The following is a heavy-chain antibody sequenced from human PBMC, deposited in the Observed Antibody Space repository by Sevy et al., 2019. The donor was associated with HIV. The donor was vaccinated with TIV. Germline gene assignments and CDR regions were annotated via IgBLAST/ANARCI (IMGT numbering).Heavy chain of an antibody. CDR2: IKQDGSEK. Sequence: GGSLRLSCAASGFTFSNYWMIWVRQAPGKGLEWVANIKQDGSEKYYVDSVKGRFTISRDNAKNSRYLQMNSLRAEDTAVYYCARKERNYDFWSGYPSSGYFDYWGQGTLVTVSS. J-gene: IGHJ4*02. CDR3: ARKERNYDFWSGYPSSGYFDY. V-gene: IGHV3-7*01. CDR1: GFTFSNYW. D-gene: IGHD3-3*01.